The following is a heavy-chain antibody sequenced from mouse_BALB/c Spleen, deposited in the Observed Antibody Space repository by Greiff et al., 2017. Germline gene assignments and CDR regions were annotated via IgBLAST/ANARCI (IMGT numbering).Heavy chain of an antibody. D-gene: IGHD1-1*01. V-gene: IGHV3-6*02. CDR1: GYSITSGYY. Sequence: VQLKESGPGLVKPSQSLSLTCSVTGYSITSGYYWNWIRQFPGNKLEWMGYISYDGSNNYNPSLKNRISITRDTSKNQFFLKLNSVTTEDTATYYSDGRSHYYAMDYWGQGTSVTVSS. J-gene: IGHJ4*01. CDR2: ISYDGSN. CDR3: DGRSHYYAMDY.